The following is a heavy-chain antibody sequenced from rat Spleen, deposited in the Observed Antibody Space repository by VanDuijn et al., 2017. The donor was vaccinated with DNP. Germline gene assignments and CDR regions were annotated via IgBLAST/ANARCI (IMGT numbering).Heavy chain of an antibody. CDR2: ISTGGDKT. J-gene: IGHJ2*01. CDR1: GFTFNNHG. V-gene: IGHV5S13*01. CDR3: ATWDLDY. D-gene: IGHD4-6*01. Sequence: EVQLVESGGGLVQPGRSLKLSCEASGFTFNNHGMAWVRQTPTKGLGWVAFISTGGDKTYYRDSVKGRFTISRDNAKNTQYLQMDSLRSEDTATYYCATWDLDYWGQGVMVTVSS.